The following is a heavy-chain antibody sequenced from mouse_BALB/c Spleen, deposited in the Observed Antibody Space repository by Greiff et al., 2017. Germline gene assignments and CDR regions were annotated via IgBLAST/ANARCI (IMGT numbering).Heavy chain of an antibody. J-gene: IGHJ3*01. CDR1: GFNIKDYY. CDR3: NSGGIPY. CDR2: IDPENGDT. V-gene: IGHV14-4*02. Sequence: VQLLQSGAELVRSGASVKLSCTASGFNIKDYYMHWVKQRPEQGLEWIGWIDPENGDTEYAPKFQGKATMTADTSSNTAYLQLSSLTSEDTAVYYCNSGGIPYWGQGTLVTVSA.